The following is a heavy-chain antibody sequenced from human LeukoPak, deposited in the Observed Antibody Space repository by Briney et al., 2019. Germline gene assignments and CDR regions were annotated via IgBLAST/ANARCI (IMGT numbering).Heavy chain of an antibody. CDR3: ARDSYYYDSREEYAFDI. CDR1: GYTFTSYG. D-gene: IGHD3-22*01. CDR2: ISAYNGNT. Sequence: ASVKVSCKASGYTFTSYGISWVRQAPGQGLEWMGWISAYNGNTNYAQKLQGRVTMTTDTSTSTAYMELRSLRSDDTAVYYCARDSYYYDSREEYAFDIWGQGTMVTVSS. V-gene: IGHV1-18*01. J-gene: IGHJ3*02.